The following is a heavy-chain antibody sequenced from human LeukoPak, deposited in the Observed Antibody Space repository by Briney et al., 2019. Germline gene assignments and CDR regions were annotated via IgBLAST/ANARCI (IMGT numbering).Heavy chain of an antibody. Sequence: GGSLRLSCAASGFTFSSYWMSWVRQVPGKGLEWVANIKQDGSEKYYVDSVKGRFTISRDNAKNSLYLQMNSLRAEDTAVYYCARSGYYSILDYWGQGTLVTVSS. D-gene: IGHD3-22*01. CDR1: GFTFSSYW. J-gene: IGHJ4*02. CDR2: IKQDGSEK. CDR3: ARSGYYSILDY. V-gene: IGHV3-7*03.